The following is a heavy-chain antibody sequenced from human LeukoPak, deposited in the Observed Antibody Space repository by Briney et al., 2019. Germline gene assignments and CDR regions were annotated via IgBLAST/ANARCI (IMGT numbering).Heavy chain of an antibody. D-gene: IGHD3-9*01. J-gene: IGHJ3*02. CDR1: GGSISSVDYY. CDR3: ARLGIDYDILTGYIPDAFDI. CDR2: IYYSGST. V-gene: IGHV4-30-4*01. Sequence: SQTLSLTCTVSGGSISSVDYYWSWIRQPPGKGLEWIGYIYYSGSTSYDPSLKSRVMISVDASKNQFSLKLGSVTAADTAVYYCARLGIDYDILTGYIPDAFDIWGQGTMVTVSS.